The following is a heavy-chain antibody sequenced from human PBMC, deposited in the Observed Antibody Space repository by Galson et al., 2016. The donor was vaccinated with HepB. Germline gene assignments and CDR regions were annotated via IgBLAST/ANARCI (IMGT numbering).Heavy chain of an antibody. V-gene: IGHV4-31*03. J-gene: IGHJ6*02. Sequence: TLSLTCTVSGDSISSGGYYWSWIRQHPGKGLEWIGYIYYSGSTYYNPSLKSRVTISVDTSKNQFSLKLISVTAADTAVYYCARDRRDYRSYNYYYGMEVWGQGTTVTVS. CDR2: IYYSGST. CDR3: ARDRRDYRSYNYYYGMEV. D-gene: IGHD4-17*01. CDR1: GDSISSGGYY.